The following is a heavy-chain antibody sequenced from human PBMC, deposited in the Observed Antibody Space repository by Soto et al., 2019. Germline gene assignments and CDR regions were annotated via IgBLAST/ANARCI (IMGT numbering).Heavy chain of an antibody. Sequence: AAPVKVSCKASGYTFTSYYMHWVRQAPGQGLEWMGIINPSGGSTSYAQKFQGRVTMTRDTSTSTVYMELSSLRSEDTAVYYCARDQTRNINYYYDFWSVGSYYYGMDVWGQGTTVTVSS. CDR3: ARDQTRNINYYYDFWSVGSYYYGMDV. CDR1: GYTFTSYY. V-gene: IGHV1-46*01. D-gene: IGHD3-3*01. J-gene: IGHJ6*02. CDR2: INPSGGST.